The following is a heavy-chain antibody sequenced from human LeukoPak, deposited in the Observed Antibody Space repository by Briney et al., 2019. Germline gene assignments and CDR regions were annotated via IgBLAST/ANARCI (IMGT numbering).Heavy chain of an antibody. Sequence: WETLSLTCAVYGGSFSGYYWSWIRQPPGKGLEWIGEINHRGSTNYNPPLKSRLTISKDKFKNQFSLKLTSVTVADTAVYFCARVKAVAGTLPHLLDYWGQGTLVTVSS. D-gene: IGHD6-19*01. CDR3: ARVKAVAGTLPHLLDY. CDR1: GGSFSGYY. V-gene: IGHV4-34*01. J-gene: IGHJ4*01. CDR2: INHRGST.